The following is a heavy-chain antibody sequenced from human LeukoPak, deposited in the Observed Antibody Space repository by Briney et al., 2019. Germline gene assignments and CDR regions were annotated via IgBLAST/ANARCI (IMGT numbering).Heavy chain of an antibody. V-gene: IGHV3-74*01. J-gene: IGHJ4*02. CDR2: INSDGSIT. CDR3: AKSQVGRQFDY. CDR1: GFTFTTYW. Sequence: PGGSLRLSCAASGFTFTTYWMHWVRQAPGKGLVWVSHINSDGSITSYADSVKGRFTISRDNAKNTLYLQMNSLRAEDTAVYYCAKSQVGRQFDYWGQGTLVTVSS.